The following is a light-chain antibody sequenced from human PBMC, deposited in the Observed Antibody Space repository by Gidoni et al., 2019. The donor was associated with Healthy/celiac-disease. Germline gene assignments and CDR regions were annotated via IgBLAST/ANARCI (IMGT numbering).Light chain of an antibody. CDR3: KQDKSYQFT. Sequence: DIQMTHSPSTLSASVGDRVTITCRASQSIRSWLAWYQQKPGKAPKLLIYKSSSLESGVPARFSGSGSGTEVTLTISSMQPDDFATYYCKQDKSYQFTFGPGTKVEIK. V-gene: IGKV1-5*03. CDR1: QSIRSW. J-gene: IGKJ3*01. CDR2: KSS.